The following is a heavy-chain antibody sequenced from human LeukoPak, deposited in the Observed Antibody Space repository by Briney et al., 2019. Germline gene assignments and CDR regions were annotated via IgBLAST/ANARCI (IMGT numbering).Heavy chain of an antibody. D-gene: IGHD6-19*01. Sequence: LSGGSLRLSCAASGLTVSSSYMSWVRQAPGKGLEWVSIIYNDGSTYYADSMKGRFTISRDNSKNTLYLQVNSLRAEDTAMYYCARGSSGWTTYGMDVWGQGTTVTVSS. V-gene: IGHV3-53*01. CDR2: IYNDGST. CDR3: ARGSSGWTTYGMDV. CDR1: GLTVSSSY. J-gene: IGHJ6*02.